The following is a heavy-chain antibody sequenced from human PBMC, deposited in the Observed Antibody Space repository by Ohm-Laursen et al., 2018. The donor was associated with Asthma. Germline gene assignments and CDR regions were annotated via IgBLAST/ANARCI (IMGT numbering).Heavy chain of an antibody. V-gene: IGHV3-21*01. CDR3: ARTFGGVIVKFDF. D-gene: IGHD3-16*02. J-gene: IGHJ4*02. Sequence: SLRLSCAASGFTFSSYSMNWVRQAPGKGLEWVSSISSGSNYIYYADSVKGRFTISRDNAKNSLYLQMNSLRAEDTAVYYCARTFGGVIVKFDFWGQGTLVTVSS. CDR1: GFTFSSYS. CDR2: ISSGSNYI.